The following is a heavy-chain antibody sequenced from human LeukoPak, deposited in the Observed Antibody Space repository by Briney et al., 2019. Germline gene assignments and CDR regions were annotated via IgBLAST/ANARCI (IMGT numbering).Heavy chain of an antibody. V-gene: IGHV4-38-2*01. CDR1: GYSISSGYY. Sequence: SETLSLTCAVSGYSISSGYYWGWIRQPPGKGLEWIGSIYHSGSTYYNPSLKSRVTISVDTSKNQFSLKLSSVTAADTAVYYCARHVEMATIYFDYWGQGTLVTVSS. D-gene: IGHD5-24*01. J-gene: IGHJ4*02. CDR3: ARHVEMATIYFDY. CDR2: IYHSGST.